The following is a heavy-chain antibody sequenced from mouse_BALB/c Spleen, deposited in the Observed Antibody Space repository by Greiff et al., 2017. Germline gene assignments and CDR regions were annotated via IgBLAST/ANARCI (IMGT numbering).Heavy chain of an antibody. J-gene: IGHJ4*01. V-gene: IGHV3-8*02. CDR1: GDSITSGY. CDR2: ISYSGST. CDR3: ARYKNYGNYVDAMDY. Sequence: EVKLMESGPSLVKPSQTLSLTCSVTGDSITSGYWNWIRKFPGNKLEYMGYISYSGSTYYNPSLKSRISITRDTSKNQYYLQLNSVTTEDTATYYCARYKNYGNYVDAMDYWGQGTSVTVSS. D-gene: IGHD2-1*01.